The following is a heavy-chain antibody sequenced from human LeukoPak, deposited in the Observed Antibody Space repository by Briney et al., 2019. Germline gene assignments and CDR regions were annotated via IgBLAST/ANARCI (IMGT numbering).Heavy chain of an antibody. CDR1: GFTFDDYA. CDR3: AKGYCSGGSCYFGYFDY. Sequence: PGGSLRLSCAASGFTFDDYAMHWVRRAPGKGLEWVSGISWNSGSIGYADSVKGRFTISRDNAKNSLYLQMNSLRAEDTALYYCAKGYCSGGSCYFGYFDYWGQGTLVTVSS. D-gene: IGHD2-15*01. CDR2: ISWNSGSI. J-gene: IGHJ4*02. V-gene: IGHV3-9*01.